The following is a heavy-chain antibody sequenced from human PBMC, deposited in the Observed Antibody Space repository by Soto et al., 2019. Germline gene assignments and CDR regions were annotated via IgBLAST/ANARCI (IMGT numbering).Heavy chain of an antibody. CDR1: GFTFSSYA. J-gene: IGHJ4*02. CDR3: AKGDSSGYSTPIDY. CDR2: ISGSGGST. Sequence: AGGSLRLSCAASGFTFSSYAMSWVRQAPGKGLEWVSAISGSGGSTYYADSVKGRFTISRDNSKNTLYLQMNSLRAEDTAVHYCAKGDSSGYSTPIDYWGQGTLVTVSS. V-gene: IGHV3-23*01. D-gene: IGHD3-22*01.